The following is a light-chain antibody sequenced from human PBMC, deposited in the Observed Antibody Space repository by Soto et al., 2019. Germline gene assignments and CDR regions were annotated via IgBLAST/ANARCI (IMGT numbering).Light chain of an antibody. CDR3: LQYNYYTLT. J-gene: IGKJ4*01. Sequence: DINMTQSPSTLSASVGDRVTITCRASQTIDSWLDWYQQRPGKPPNLLIYKASTLASGVPSRLRGSGSGTELTITISSMKHDDFATYLCLQYNYYTLTFGGGTKVDIK. V-gene: IGKV1-5*03. CDR1: QTIDSW. CDR2: KAS.